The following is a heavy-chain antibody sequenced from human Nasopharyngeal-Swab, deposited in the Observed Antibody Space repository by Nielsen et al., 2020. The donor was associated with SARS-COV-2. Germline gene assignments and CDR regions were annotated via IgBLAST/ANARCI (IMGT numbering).Heavy chain of an antibody. V-gene: IGHV3-9*01. CDR3: AKRYCSGNSCYAPDY. CDR1: GFTFDDYA. J-gene: IGHJ4*02. D-gene: IGHD2-2*01. Sequence: GWSLRLSCAASGFTFDDYAMHWVRQAPGKGLEWVSGISWNSGSIGYADSVKGRFTISRDNAKNSLYLQMNSLRAEDTAVYYCAKRYCSGNSCYAPDYWGQGTLVTVSS. CDR2: ISWNSGSI.